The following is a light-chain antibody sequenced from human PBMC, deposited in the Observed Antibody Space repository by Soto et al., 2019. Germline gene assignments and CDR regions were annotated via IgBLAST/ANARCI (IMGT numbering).Light chain of an antibody. CDR1: SSDIDVYNF. CDR3: SSYTTSTTQV. V-gene: IGLV2-14*03. Sequence: QSALTQPASVSGSPGQSITISCTGTSSDIDVYNFVSWYQQHPGRAHKLMIYDVTNRPSGISDRFSGSKSGNTASLTISGLQAEDEADYYCSSYTTSTTQVFGGGTQLTVL. CDR2: DVT. J-gene: IGLJ3*02.